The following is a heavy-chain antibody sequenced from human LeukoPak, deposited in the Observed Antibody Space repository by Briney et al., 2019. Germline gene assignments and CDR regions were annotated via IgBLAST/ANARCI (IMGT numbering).Heavy chain of an antibody. D-gene: IGHD3-22*01. CDR3: ARAENHGYYYDSSGYSRFDY. V-gene: IGHV4-4*02. CDR1: GGSISSSNW. CDR2: IYHSGST. Sequence: PSGTLSLTCAVSGGSISSSNWWSWVRQPPGKGLEWIGEIYHSGSTNYNPSLKSRVTISVDKSKNQFSLKLSSVTAADTAVYYCARAENHGYYYDSSGYSRFDYWGQGTLVTVSS. J-gene: IGHJ4*02.